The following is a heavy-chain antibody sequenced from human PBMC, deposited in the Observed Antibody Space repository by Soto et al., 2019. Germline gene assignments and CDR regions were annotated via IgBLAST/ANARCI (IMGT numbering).Heavy chain of an antibody. J-gene: IGHJ1*01. CDR3: ARTEGYCSGGSCYHEYFQH. Sequence: GESLKISCKGSGYSFTSYWIGWVRQMPGRGLERMGIIYPGDSDTRYSPSFQGQVTISADKSISTAYLQWSSLKASDTAMYYCARTEGYCSGGSCYHEYFQHWGQGTLVTVSS. CDR2: IYPGDSDT. V-gene: IGHV5-51*01. D-gene: IGHD2-15*01. CDR1: GYSFTSYW.